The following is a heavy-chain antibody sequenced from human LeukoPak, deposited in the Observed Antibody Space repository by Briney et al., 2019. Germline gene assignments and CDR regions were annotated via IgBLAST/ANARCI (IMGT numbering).Heavy chain of an antibody. CDR3: AKGETRGTTPGFDP. D-gene: IGHD1-7*01. CDR1: GFTFSTSS. Sequence: PGGSLRLSCAASGFTFSTSSINWVRQAPGKGLESVSSISGDSVHILYADSVKDRFTISRDNAKNSVYLQMNSLRAEDTAVYYCAKGETRGTTPGFDPWGQGTLVTVSS. J-gene: IGHJ5*02. V-gene: IGHV3-21*01. CDR2: ISGDSVHI.